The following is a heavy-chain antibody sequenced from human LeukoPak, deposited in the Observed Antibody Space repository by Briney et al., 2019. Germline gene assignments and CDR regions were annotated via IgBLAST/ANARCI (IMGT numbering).Heavy chain of an antibody. J-gene: IGHJ4*02. Sequence: GGSLRLSCAASGFTFSNYWMSWVRQAPGKGLEWAANIREDGSEKYYVDSVKGQFTISRDNAKNSLFLQMDSLRAEDTAVYYCARDLAGHYYGSGSSFDYWGQGTLVTVSS. V-gene: IGHV3-7*01. CDR3: ARDLAGHYYGSGSSFDY. D-gene: IGHD3-10*01. CDR1: GFTFSNYW. CDR2: IREDGSEK.